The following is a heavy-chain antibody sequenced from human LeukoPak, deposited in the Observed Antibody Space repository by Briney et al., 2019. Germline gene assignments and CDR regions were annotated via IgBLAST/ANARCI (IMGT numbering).Heavy chain of an antibody. Sequence: GGSLRLSCAASGFTFSIYAMSWVRQAPGKGLEWVSAISGSGDSTYYADSVKGRFTISRDNSKNTLYLQMNSLRAEDTAVYYCAREIVVGTSHDFDYWGQGTLITVSS. D-gene: IGHD3-22*01. V-gene: IGHV3-23*01. CDR2: ISGSGDST. CDR3: AREIVVGTSHDFDY. CDR1: GFTFSIYA. J-gene: IGHJ4*01.